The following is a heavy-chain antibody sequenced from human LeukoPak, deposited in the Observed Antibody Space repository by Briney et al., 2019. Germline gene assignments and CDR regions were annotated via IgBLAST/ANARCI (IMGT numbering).Heavy chain of an antibody. D-gene: IGHD4-17*01. CDR3: AKFRGVTTLTPLDY. CDR2: ITTGGDTT. CDR1: GFTFSSYA. V-gene: IGHV3-23*01. J-gene: IGHJ4*02. Sequence: GGSLRLSCAASGFTFSSYAMSWVRQAPGKGLEWVSSITTGGDTTYYADSVKGRFTISRDNSKNTLRLQMNTLRADDTAVYFCAKFRGVTTLTPLDYWGQGTPVSVSS.